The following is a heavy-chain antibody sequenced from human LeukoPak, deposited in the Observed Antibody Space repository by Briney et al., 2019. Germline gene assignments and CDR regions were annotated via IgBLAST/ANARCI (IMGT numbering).Heavy chain of an antibody. CDR1: GGSISSGSYY. CDR2: IYTSGST. CDR3: ARGRITIFGVDVHDAFDI. Sequence: SETLSLTCTVSGGSISSGSYYWSWIRQPAGKGLEWIGRIYTSGSTNYNPSLKSRVTISVDTSKNQFSLKLSSVTAADTAVYYCARGRITIFGVDVHDAFDIWGQGTMVTVSS. J-gene: IGHJ3*02. V-gene: IGHV4-61*02. D-gene: IGHD3-3*01.